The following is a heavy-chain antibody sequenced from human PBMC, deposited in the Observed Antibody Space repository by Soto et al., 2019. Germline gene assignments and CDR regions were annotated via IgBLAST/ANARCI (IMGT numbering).Heavy chain of an antibody. J-gene: IGHJ5*02. D-gene: IGHD3-22*01. CDR2: IYYSGST. CDR3: ARAHNRDYYDSKAFWFDP. CDR1: GGSISSYY. V-gene: IGHV4-59*01. Sequence: PSETLSLTCTVSGGSISSYYWSWIRQPPGKGLEWIGYIYYSGSTNYNPSLKSRVTISVDTSKNQFSLKLSSVTAADTAVYYCARAHNRDYYDSKAFWFDPWGQGTLVTSPQ.